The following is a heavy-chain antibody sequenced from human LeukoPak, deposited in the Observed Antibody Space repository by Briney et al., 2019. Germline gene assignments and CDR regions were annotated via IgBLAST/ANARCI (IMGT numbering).Heavy chain of an antibody. D-gene: IGHD3-10*01. Sequence: PGGSLRLSCTASGFTFSSYDMNWVRQAPGKGLEWVSVISGSGGSTDYAGSVKGRFSISRDNSKNTLYLQMNSLRAEDTAVYYCAKGQLWFGEFSYFDYWGQGTLVTVSS. CDR3: AKGQLWFGEFSYFDY. CDR1: GFTFSSYD. CDR2: ISGSGGST. V-gene: IGHV3-23*01. J-gene: IGHJ4*02.